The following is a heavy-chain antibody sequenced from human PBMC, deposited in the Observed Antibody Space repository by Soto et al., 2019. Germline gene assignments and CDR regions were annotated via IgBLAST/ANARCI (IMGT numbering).Heavy chain of an antibody. Sequence: ASVKVSCKASGYTFTRYGIGLVRQAPGQVLELIVWIIGYNFDTNYSQKFQDRVSMTIYTSTFTSCIELMSVTSDDASIYYCAKNGQPPYYYYGLDVWGQGTKVTVSS. D-gene: IGHD2-8*01. CDR2: IIGYNFDT. J-gene: IGHJ6*02. CDR1: GYTFTRYG. V-gene: IGHV1-18*01. CDR3: AKNGQPPYYYYGLDV.